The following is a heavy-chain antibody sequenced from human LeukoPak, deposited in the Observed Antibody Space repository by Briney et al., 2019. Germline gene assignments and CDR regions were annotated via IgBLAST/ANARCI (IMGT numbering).Heavy chain of an antibody. V-gene: IGHV4-30-2*01. D-gene: IGHD2-2*02. CDR1: GGSISSGGYY. CDR2: IYHSGST. CDR3: ARDTVPAAISH. Sequence: TSQTLSLTCTVSGGSISSGGYYWSWIRRPPGKGLEWIGYIYHSGSTYYSPSLKSRVTISVDRSKNHFSLRLSSVTAADTAVYYCARDTVPAAISHWGQGTLVTVSS. J-gene: IGHJ4*02.